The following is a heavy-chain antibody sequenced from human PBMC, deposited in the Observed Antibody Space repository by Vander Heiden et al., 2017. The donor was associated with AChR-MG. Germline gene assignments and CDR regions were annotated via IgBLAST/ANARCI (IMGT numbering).Heavy chain of an antibody. CDR3: ARSYYDILTGYPENWFDP. J-gene: IGHJ5*02. Sequence: QLQLQESGPGLVKPSETLSLTCTVSGGSISSSSYYWGWIRQPPGKGLEWIGSIYYSGSTYYNPSLKSRVTISVDTSKNQFSLKLSSVTAADTAVYYCARSYYDILTGYPENWFDPWGQGTLVTVSS. CDR1: GGSISSSSYY. V-gene: IGHV4-39*01. D-gene: IGHD3-9*01. CDR2: IYYSGST.